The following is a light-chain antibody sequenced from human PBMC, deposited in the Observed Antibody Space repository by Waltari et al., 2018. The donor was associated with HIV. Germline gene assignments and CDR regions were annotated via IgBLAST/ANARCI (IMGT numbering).Light chain of an antibody. CDR2: GAS. CDR1: QSVSSK. Sequence: EIVMTQSPATLSVSPGERATLPCRASQSVSSKLAWYQQKPGKAPRLLIYGASTRASGIPARFSGSGSGTEFTLTISSLQSEDFAVYYCQQYNNWPRTFGGGTKVEIK. V-gene: IGKV3-15*01. CDR3: QQYNNWPRT. J-gene: IGKJ4*02.